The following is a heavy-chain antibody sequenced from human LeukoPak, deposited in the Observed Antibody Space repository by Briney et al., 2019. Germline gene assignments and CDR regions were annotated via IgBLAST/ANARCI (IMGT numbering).Heavy chain of an antibody. Sequence: GGSLRLSCAASGFTFSSYWMHWVRQAPGKGLVWVSRINSDGSSTSYADSVKGRFTISRDNAKNTLYLQMNSLRAEDTAVYYCARGYGSGSYYNVALDYWGQGTLVTVSS. CDR2: INSDGSST. J-gene: IGHJ4*02. CDR3: ARGYGSGSYYNVALDY. D-gene: IGHD3-10*01. CDR1: GFTFSSYW. V-gene: IGHV3-74*01.